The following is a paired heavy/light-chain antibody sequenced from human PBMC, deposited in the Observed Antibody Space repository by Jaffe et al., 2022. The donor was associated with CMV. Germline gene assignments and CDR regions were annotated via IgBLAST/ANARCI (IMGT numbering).Heavy chain of an antibody. J-gene: IGHJ6*03. D-gene: IGHD1-26*01. CDR2: IYYSGST. CDR1: GGSISSYY. CDR3: ARNIVGATIGYYYYMDV. Sequence: QVRLQESGPGLVKPSETLSLTCTVSGGSISSYYWSWIRQPPGKGLEWIGYIYYSGSTNYNPSLKSRVTISVDTSKNQFSLKLSSVTAADTAVYYCARNIVGATIGYYYYMDVWGKGTTVTVSS. V-gene: IGHV4-59*08.
Light chain of an antibody. V-gene: IGLV1-44*01. CDR3: AAWDDSLNGQV. CDR1: SSNIGSNT. CDR2: SNN. Sequence: QSVLTQPPSASGTPGQRVTISCSGSSSNIGSNTVNWYQQLPGTAPKLLIYSNNQRPSGVPDRFSGSKSGTSASLAISGLQSEDEADYYCAAWDDSLNGQVFGGGTKLTVL. J-gene: IGLJ3*02.